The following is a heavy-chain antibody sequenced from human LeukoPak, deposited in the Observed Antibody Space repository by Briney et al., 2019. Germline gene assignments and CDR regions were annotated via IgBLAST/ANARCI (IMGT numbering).Heavy chain of an antibody. J-gene: IGHJ4*02. Sequence: GGSLRLSCAASGFTFSIYSMNWVRQAPGKGLKWVSYISTSSSTIYYADSVKGRFTISRDNAENSLYLQMNSLRAEDTAVYYCAKSSGIAALGTDYWGQGTLVTVSS. CDR3: AKSSGIAALGTDY. CDR1: GFTFSIYS. CDR2: ISTSSSTI. D-gene: IGHD6-13*01. V-gene: IGHV3-48*04.